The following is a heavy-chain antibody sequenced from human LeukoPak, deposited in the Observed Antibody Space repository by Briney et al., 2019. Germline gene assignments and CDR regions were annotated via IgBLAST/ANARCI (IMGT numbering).Heavy chain of an antibody. CDR1: GFTFSSYG. Sequence: GRSLRLSCAASGFTFSSYGMHWVRQAPGKGLEWVAVISYDGSNKYYADSVKGRLTISRDNSKNTLYLQMNSLRAEDTAVYYCAKDGLAVAGTRRVLIDYWGQGTLVTVSS. CDR3: AKDGLAVAGTRRVLIDY. V-gene: IGHV3-30*18. D-gene: IGHD6-19*01. CDR2: ISYDGSNK. J-gene: IGHJ4*02.